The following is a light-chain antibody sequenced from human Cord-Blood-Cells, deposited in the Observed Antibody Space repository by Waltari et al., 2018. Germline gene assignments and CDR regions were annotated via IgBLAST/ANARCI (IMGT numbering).Light chain of an antibody. Sequence: DIQMTQSPSTLSASVGDRVTITCRASQSISSWLAWYQQKPGTAPKLLIYKASSLESGVPSWFSGSGSGTEFTLTISSLQPDDFATYYCQQYNSYSPWTFGQGTKVEIK. CDR3: QQYNSYSPWT. CDR2: KAS. CDR1: QSISSW. V-gene: IGKV1-5*03. J-gene: IGKJ1*01.